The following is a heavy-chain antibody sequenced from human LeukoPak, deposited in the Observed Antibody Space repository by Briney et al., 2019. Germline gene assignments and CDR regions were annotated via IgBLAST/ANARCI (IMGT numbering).Heavy chain of an antibody. Sequence: GGSLRLSCAASGFTVSSNYMSWVRQAPGKGLEWVSVIFSGRTTYYADSVKGRFTISRHNSENTLYLQMNSLRGEDTAVYYCARGVLGYSYGFDCWGQGTLVTVSS. CDR3: ARGVLGYSYGFDC. D-gene: IGHD5-18*01. J-gene: IGHJ4*02. V-gene: IGHV3-53*04. CDR2: IFSGRTT. CDR1: GFTVSSNY.